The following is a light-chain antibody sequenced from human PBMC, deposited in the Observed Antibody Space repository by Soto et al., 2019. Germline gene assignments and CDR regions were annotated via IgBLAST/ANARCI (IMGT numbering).Light chain of an antibody. J-gene: IGLJ1*01. V-gene: IGLV2-14*01. CDR3: SSYTSSSTPGV. CDR2: DVS. CDR1: SSDAGGYNY. Sequence: QSALTQPASVSGSPGQSITISCTGTSSDAGGYNYVSWYQQHPGKAPKLMIYDVSNRPSGVSNRFSGSKSGNTASLTISGLQAEDEADYYCSSYTSSSTPGVFGTGTKLTVL.